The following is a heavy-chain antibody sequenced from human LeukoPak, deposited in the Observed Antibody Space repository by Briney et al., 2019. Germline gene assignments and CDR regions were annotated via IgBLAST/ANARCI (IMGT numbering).Heavy chain of an antibody. CDR1: GGSISSYY. J-gene: IGHJ3*02. D-gene: IGHD3-10*01. CDR3: ARRRGAHTANALDI. CDR2: IYSSGST. Sequence: SETLSLSCTVSGGSISSYYWSWIRQPPGKGLEWIGYIYSSGSTNYNPSLKSRVTISVDTSKNQFSLKLSSVTAADTAVYYCARRRGAHTANALDIWGQGTMVTVSS. V-gene: IGHV4-59*08.